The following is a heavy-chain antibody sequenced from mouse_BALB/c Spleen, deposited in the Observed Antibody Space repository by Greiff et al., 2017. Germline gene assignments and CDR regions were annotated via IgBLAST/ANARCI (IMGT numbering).Heavy chain of an antibody. CDR2: INPGSGGT. D-gene: IGHD1-1*01. Sequence: QVQLQQSGAELVRPGTSVKVSCKASGYAFTNYLIEWVKQRPGQGLEWIGVINPGSGGTNYNEKFKGKATLTADKSSSTAYMQLSSLTSDDSAVYFCARRYYYGSSYDAMDYWGQGTSVTVSS. J-gene: IGHJ4*01. CDR3: ARRYYYGSSYDAMDY. V-gene: IGHV1-54*01. CDR1: GYAFTNYL.